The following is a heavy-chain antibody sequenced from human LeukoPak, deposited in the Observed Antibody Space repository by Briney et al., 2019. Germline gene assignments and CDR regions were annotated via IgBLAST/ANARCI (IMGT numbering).Heavy chain of an antibody. J-gene: IGHJ6*02. D-gene: IGHD6-6*01. CDR2: FDPEDGET. V-gene: IGHV1-24*01. CDR3: ATLRIDSSSSVYYYYGMDV. Sequence: ASVKVSCKVSGYTLTELSMHWVRQAPGKGLEWMGGFDPEDGETIYAQKFQGRVTMTEDTSTDTAHMELSSLRSEDTAVYYCATLRIDSSSSVYYYYGMDVWGQGATVTVSS. CDR1: GYTLTELS.